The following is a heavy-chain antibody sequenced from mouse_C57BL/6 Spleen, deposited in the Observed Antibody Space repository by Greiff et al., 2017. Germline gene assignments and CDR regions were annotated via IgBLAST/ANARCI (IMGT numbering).Heavy chain of an antibody. Sequence: QVQLQQPGAELVKPGASVKLSCKASGYTFTSYWMHWVKQRPGQGLEWIGMIHPNSGSTNYNEKFKSKATLTVDNSSSTAYMQLSSLTSEDSAVYYCARPYYGSSFLDYWGQGTTLTVSS. D-gene: IGHD1-1*01. CDR1: GYTFTSYW. CDR2: IHPNSGST. V-gene: IGHV1-64*01. CDR3: ARPYYGSSFLDY. J-gene: IGHJ2*01.